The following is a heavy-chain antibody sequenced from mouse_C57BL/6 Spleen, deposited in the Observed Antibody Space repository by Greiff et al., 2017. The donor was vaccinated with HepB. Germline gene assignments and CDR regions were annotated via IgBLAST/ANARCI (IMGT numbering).Heavy chain of an antibody. CDR1: GFTFSDYG. D-gene: IGHD2-4*01. CDR2: ISSGSSTI. CDR3: ASLYDYDEGYAMDY. J-gene: IGHJ4*01. Sequence: EVKLVESGGGLVKPGGSLKLSCAASGFTFSDYGMHWVRQAPEKGLEWVAYISSGSSTIYYADTVKGRFTISRDNAKNTLFLQMTSLRSEDTAMYYCASLYDYDEGYAMDYWGQGTSVTVSS. V-gene: IGHV5-17*01.